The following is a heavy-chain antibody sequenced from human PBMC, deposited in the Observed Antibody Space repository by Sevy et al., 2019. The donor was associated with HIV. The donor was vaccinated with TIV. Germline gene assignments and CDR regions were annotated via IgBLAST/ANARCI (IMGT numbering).Heavy chain of an antibody. Sequence: SETLSLTCTVSGGSISSGSYYWSWIRQPAGKGLEWIGRIYTSGSTNYNPSLKSRVTMSVDTSKNQFSLKLSSVTAADTAVYYCARGEQLVHHYYYGMDVWGQGTTVTVSS. CDR3: ARGEQLVHHYYYGMDV. D-gene: IGHD6-13*01. V-gene: IGHV4-61*02. CDR2: IYTSGST. CDR1: GGSISSGSYY. J-gene: IGHJ6*02.